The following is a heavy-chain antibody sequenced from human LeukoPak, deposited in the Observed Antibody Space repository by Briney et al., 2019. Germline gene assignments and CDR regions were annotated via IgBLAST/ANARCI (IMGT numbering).Heavy chain of an antibody. V-gene: IGHV3-74*01. CDR3: ARDYVPYDAFDI. CDR2: INSDGSTT. CDR1: GFTFSSYW. Sequence: PGGSLRPSCAASGFTFSSYWMHWVRQAPGKGLVGVSRINSDGSTTSYADSVKGRFTISRDNAKNTLYLQMNSLRAEDTAVYYCARDYVPYDAFDIWGQGTMVTVSS. D-gene: IGHD3-10*02. J-gene: IGHJ3*02.